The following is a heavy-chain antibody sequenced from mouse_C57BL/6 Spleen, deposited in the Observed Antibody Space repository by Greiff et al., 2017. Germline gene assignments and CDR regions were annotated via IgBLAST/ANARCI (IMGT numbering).Heavy chain of an antibody. V-gene: IGHV1-55*01. D-gene: IGHD1-3*01. CDR1: GYTFTSYW. CDR3: ARGPKPFAY. Sequence: VQLQESGAELVKPGASVKMSCKASGYTFTSYWITWVKQRPGQGLEWIGDIYPGSGSTNYNEKFKSKATLTVDTSSSTAYMQLSSLPSEDSAVYYCARGPKPFAYWGQGTLVTVSA. CDR2: IYPGSGST. J-gene: IGHJ3*01.